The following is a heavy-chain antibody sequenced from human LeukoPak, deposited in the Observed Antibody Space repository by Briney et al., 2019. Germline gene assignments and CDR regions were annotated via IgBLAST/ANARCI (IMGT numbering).Heavy chain of an antibody. J-gene: IGHJ4*02. Sequence: PGGSLRLSCAASGFTFSSYSMSWVRQAPGKGLEWVSSISSSRSYIYYADSLKGRFTISRDNAKNSLYLQMNSLRVEDTAVYYCAREPAAPNRRIDYGGEGTLVTVSP. CDR3: AREPAAPNRRIDY. D-gene: IGHD2-15*01. CDR1: GFTFSSYS. CDR2: ISSSRSYI. V-gene: IGHV3-21*01.